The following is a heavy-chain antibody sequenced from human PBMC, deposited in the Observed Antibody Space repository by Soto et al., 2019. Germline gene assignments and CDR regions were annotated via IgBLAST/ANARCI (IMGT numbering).Heavy chain of an antibody. J-gene: IGHJ2*01. V-gene: IGHV4-30-2*06. CDR3: AIELLSFRYDSGVYSQYCHFAL. D-gene: IGHD3-22*01. Sequence: SETLSLTCAVSGGSISSGSHSWSWIRQSPGKSKERIGYIFHSGSTYFNPSLESRVTISMDRSKNHFSLKLTSVTAADTAVYYCAIELLSFRYDSGVYSQYCHFALRGRCTPDT. CDR1: GGSISSGSHS. CDR2: IFHSGST.